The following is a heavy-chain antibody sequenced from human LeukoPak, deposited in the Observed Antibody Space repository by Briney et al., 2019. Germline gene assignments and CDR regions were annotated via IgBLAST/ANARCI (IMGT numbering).Heavy chain of an antibody. CDR3: AKRGVVIRVILVGFHKEAYYFDS. V-gene: IGHV3-23*01. J-gene: IGHJ4*02. D-gene: IGHD3-22*01. CDR2: ISDSGGRT. Sequence: GSLRLSCAVSGITLSNYGMSWVRQAPGKGLEWVAGISDSGGRTNYADSVKGRFTISRDNPKNTIYLQMTSLRAEDTAAYFCAKRGVVIRVILVGFHKEAYYFDSWGQGALVTVSS. CDR1: GITLSNYG.